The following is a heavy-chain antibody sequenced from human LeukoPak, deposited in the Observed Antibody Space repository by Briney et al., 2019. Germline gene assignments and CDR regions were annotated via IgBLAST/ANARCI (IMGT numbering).Heavy chain of an antibody. Sequence: GGSLRLSCAASGFTFSSYWMSWVRQAPGKGLEWVANIKQDGSEKYYVDSVKGQFTISRDNAKNSLYLQMNSLRAEDTAVYYCARGILTGITDYWGQGTLVTVSS. CDR2: IKQDGSEK. CDR3: ARGILTGITDY. J-gene: IGHJ4*02. D-gene: IGHD3-9*01. CDR1: GFTFSSYW. V-gene: IGHV3-7*03.